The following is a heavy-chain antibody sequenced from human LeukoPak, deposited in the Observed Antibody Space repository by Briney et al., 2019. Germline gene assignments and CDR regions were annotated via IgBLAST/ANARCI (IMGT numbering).Heavy chain of an antibody. Sequence: SETLPLTCTVSGGSISSYYWSWIRQHPGKGLEWIGYIHYTGTTRYNPSLKSRITISVDTPKNQFSLKLSSVTATDTAVYYCARLRFLEWLFSWFDPWGQGTLVTVSS. CDR3: ARLRFLEWLFSWFDP. CDR2: IHYTGTT. V-gene: IGHV4-59*08. J-gene: IGHJ5*02. D-gene: IGHD3-3*01. CDR1: GGSISSYY.